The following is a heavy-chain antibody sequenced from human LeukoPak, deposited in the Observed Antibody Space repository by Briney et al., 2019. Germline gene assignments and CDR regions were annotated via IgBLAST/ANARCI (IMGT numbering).Heavy chain of an antibody. Sequence: SETLSLTCAVYGGSFSGYYWSWIRQPPGKGPEWIGYIYYSGSTNYNPSLKSRVTISVDTSKNQFSLKMNSVTAADTAVYYCARLASSGWSHCDYWGQGTLVTVSS. D-gene: IGHD6-19*01. CDR2: IYYSGST. CDR1: GGSFSGYY. V-gene: IGHV4-59*08. CDR3: ARLASSGWSHCDY. J-gene: IGHJ4*02.